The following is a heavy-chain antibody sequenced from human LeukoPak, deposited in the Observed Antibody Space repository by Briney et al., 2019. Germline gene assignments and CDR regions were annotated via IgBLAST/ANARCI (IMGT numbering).Heavy chain of an antibody. D-gene: IGHD1-20*01. CDR2: INTDDGST. CDR1: GYTFSSYG. Sequence: ASVKVSCKASGYTFSSYGVHWVRQAPGQGLEWMGWINTDDGSTKYSQKLQGRVTMTTDTSTSTAYMELRSLRSDDTAMYYCARGITGTPLNYWGQGTLVTVSS. J-gene: IGHJ4*02. CDR3: ARGITGTPLNY. V-gene: IGHV1-3*04.